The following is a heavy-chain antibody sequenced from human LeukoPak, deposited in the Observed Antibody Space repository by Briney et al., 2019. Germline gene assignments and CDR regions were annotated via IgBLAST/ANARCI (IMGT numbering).Heavy chain of an antibody. D-gene: IGHD2-2*01. V-gene: IGHV4-39*01. J-gene: IGHJ6*03. CDR1: GGSISSSSYY. Sequence: SETLSLTCTVSGGSISSSSYYWGWIREPPGKGLEWIGSIYYSGSTYYNPSLKSRVTISVDTSKNQFSLKLSSVTAADTAVYYCARHVSSEGRFEYQLLNYYYYYYMDVWGKGTTVTVSS. CDR3: ARHVSSEGRFEYQLLNYYYYYYMDV. CDR2: IYYSGST.